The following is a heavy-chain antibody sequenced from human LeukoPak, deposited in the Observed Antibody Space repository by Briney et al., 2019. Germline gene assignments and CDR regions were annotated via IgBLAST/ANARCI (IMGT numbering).Heavy chain of an antibody. CDR3: VEDSSSGSYFDY. CDR1: GFTFSRYA. CDR2: ISSNGGST. V-gene: IGHV3-64D*06. D-gene: IGHD3-10*01. J-gene: IGHJ4*02. Sequence: GGSLRLSCSASGFTFSRYAMHWVRQAPGKGLEYVSAISSNGGSTYYADSVKGRFTISRDNSRNTLHLQMSSLRVEDTAVYYCVEDSSSGSYFDYWGQGTLVTVSS.